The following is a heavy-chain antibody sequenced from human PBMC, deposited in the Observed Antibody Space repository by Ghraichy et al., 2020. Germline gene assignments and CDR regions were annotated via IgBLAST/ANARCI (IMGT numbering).Heavy chain of an antibody. V-gene: IGHV4-39*01. CDR3: ARGAAAGTAILDY. D-gene: IGHD6-13*01. CDR1: GGSISSSSYY. CDR2: IYYSGST. Sequence: SETLSLTCTVSGGSISSSSYYWGWIRQPPGKGLEWIGSIYYSGSTYYNPSLKSRVTISVDTSKNQFSLKLSSVTAADTAVYYCARGAAAGTAILDYWGQGTLVTVSS. J-gene: IGHJ4*02.